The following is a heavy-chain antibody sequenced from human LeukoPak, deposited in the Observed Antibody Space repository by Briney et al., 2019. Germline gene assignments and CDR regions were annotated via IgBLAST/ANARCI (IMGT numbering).Heavy chain of an antibody. D-gene: IGHD4-11*01. J-gene: IGHJ4*02. CDR3: AREGTV. CDR1: GFTVSSNS. CDR2: IYSGGST. V-gene: IGHV3-66*01. Sequence: AGGSLRLSCAASGFTVSSNSTSWVRQAPGKGLEWVSIIYSGGSTYNADSVKGRFTISRDNSKNTLYLQMNSLRAEDTAVYYCAREGTVRGQGTLVTVSS.